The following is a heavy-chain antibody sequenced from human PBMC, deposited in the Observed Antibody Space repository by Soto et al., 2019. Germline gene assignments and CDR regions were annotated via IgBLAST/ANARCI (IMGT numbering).Heavy chain of an antibody. CDR2: VYHTGST. D-gene: IGHD3-22*01. Sequence: TLSLTCTVSGGSISGDYYWNWIRQAPGKGLEWIGYVYHTGSTYHNPSLKSRGSISLDTSNNQFSLKLSTVTAADTAVYFCAREPYDITGNRIDSGGHGIPVTVSS. CDR3: AREPYDITGNRIDS. V-gene: IGHV4-30-4*01. J-gene: IGHJ5*01. CDR1: GGSISGDYY.